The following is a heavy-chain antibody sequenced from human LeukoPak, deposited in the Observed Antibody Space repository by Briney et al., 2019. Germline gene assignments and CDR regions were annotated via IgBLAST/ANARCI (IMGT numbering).Heavy chain of an antibody. CDR1: GGSFSGFY. J-gene: IGHJ4*02. V-gene: IGHV4-34*01. Sequence: PSETLSLTCAVYGGSFSGFYWSWLRQPPGKGLEWIGEINHSGSTNYNPSLKSRLTISVDTSKNQFSLKLSSVTAADTAAYYCARSVATFDYWGQGTLVTVSS. CDR2: INHSGST. CDR3: ARSVATFDY. D-gene: IGHD2-15*01.